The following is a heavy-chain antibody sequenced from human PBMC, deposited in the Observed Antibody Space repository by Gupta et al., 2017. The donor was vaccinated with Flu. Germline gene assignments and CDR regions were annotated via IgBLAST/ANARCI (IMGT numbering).Heavy chain of an antibody. Sequence: FINYGITWVRQAPGQGLEWMGWISAYNGYTQYAQKFQGRVTMTTDTSTSTAYMELRSLRSDDTAVYYCARDLGIVVVPAAIDAFDIWGQGTVVTVS. CDR3: ARDLGIVVVPAAIDAFDI. D-gene: IGHD2-2*02. CDR1: FINYG. J-gene: IGHJ3*02. CDR2: ISAYNGYT. V-gene: IGHV1-18*01.